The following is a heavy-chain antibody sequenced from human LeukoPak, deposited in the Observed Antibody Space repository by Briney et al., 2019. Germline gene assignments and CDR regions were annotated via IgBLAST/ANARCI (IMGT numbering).Heavy chain of an antibody. CDR3: AKDRDSGGWYGSFDY. D-gene: IGHD6-19*01. Sequence: GGSLRLSCAASGFYGMHWVRQAPGKGLEWVAVISYDGSNKYYADSVKGRFTISRDNSKNTLYLQMNSLRAEDTAVYYCAKDRDSGGWYGSFDYWGQGTLVTVSS. CDR2: ISYDGSNK. V-gene: IGHV3-30*18. CDR1: GFYG. J-gene: IGHJ4*02.